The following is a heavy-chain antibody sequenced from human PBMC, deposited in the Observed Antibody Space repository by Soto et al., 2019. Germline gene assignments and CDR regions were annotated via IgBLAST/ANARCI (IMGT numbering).Heavy chain of an antibody. D-gene: IGHD5-18*01. Sequence: SETLSLTCTVSGGSISNYYWNWIRQSPGKGLEWIGYIYSSGSTHYNPSHQNRVNISIDTSKNQVSLKVNSVTAADTAVYYSARAHPHSYGVYYFDYWGQGTPVTVSS. CDR1: GGSISNYY. CDR2: IYSSGST. V-gene: IGHV4-59*01. J-gene: IGHJ4*02. CDR3: ARAHPHSYGVYYFDY.